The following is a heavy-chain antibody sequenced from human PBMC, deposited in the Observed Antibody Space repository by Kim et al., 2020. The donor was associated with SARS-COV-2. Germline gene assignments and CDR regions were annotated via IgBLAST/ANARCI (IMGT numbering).Heavy chain of an antibody. Sequence: SQTLSLTCAVYDGSFSGYYCSWIRQPPGKGLEWIGEINHSGSTNYNPSLKSRVTISIDTSENQFSLKLTSVTAADTAVYYCARGGGYSSGWLSPFDPWGQGTLVTVSS. V-gene: IGHV4-34*01. J-gene: IGHJ5*02. CDR1: DGSFSGYY. CDR2: INHSGST. CDR3: ARGGGYSSGWLSPFDP. D-gene: IGHD6-19*01.